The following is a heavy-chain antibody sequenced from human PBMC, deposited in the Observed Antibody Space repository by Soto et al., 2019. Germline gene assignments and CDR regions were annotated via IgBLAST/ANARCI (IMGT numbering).Heavy chain of an antibody. CDR2: INAGNGNT. J-gene: IGHJ4*02. V-gene: IGHV1-3*01. Sequence: GASVKVSCKASGYTFTGYYMHWVRQAPGQRLEWMGWINAGNGNTKYSQKFQGRVTITRDTSASTAYMELSSLRSEDTAVYYCARDAVVVAAYFDYWGQGTLVTVSS. CDR3: ARDAVVVAAYFDY. CDR1: GYTFTGYY. D-gene: IGHD2-15*01.